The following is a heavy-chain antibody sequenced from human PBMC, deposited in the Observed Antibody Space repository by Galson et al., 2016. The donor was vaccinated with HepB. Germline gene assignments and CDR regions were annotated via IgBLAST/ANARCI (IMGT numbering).Heavy chain of an antibody. CDR1: GYTFSNYA. D-gene: IGHD2-8*01. CDR2: INADIGNT. CDR3: ASYGKWVDY. Sequence: SVKVSCKAYGYTFSNYAIHWVRQAPGQRLEWMGWINADIGNTKYSQRFQGRVTITRDTSASTAYMELSSLRFEDAAVYYCASYGKWVDYWGQGTLVTVSS. J-gene: IGHJ4*02. V-gene: IGHV1-3*01.